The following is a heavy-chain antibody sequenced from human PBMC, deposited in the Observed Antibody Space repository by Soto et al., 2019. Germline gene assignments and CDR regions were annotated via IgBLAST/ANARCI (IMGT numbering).Heavy chain of an antibody. CDR2: IHYSGTT. J-gene: IGHJ4*02. CDR1: GTSISSYY. CDR3: ASFVVPAAGFDD. D-gene: IGHD2-2*01. V-gene: IGHV4-59*01. Sequence: SETLSLTCTVSGTSISSYYWSWIRQPPGKGLEWIANIHYSGTTNYNPSLASRVTLSVDTSKNQFSLKLSSVTAADTAVYYCASFVVPAAGFDDWGQGTLVTVSS.